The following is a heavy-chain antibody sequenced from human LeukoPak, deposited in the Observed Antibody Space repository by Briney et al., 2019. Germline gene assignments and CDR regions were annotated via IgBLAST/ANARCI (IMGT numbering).Heavy chain of an antibody. J-gene: IGHJ2*01. Sequence: ASVKVSCKASGYTFTGYYMHWVRQAPGQGLEWMGWINPNSGGTNYAQKFQGRVTMTRDTSISTAYMELSRLRSDDTAVYYCARPFGVSNWYFDLWGRGTLVTVS. V-gene: IGHV1-2*02. CDR1: GYTFTGYY. D-gene: IGHD3-3*01. CDR2: INPNSGGT. CDR3: ARPFGVSNWYFDL.